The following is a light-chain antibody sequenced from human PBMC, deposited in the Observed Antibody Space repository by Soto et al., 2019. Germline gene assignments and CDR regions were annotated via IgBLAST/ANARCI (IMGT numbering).Light chain of an antibody. CDR2: ATS. CDR3: KQYNSYRT. J-gene: IGKJ1*01. Sequence: DLQMTQSPSTLSGSLGDSVTITCRASQTISTWLAWYQQQPGKAPELLIHATSILQSGVHSRFSGSGSGTEFTLTIRSLQPDDFATYYCKQYNSYRTFGQGTKVDIK. CDR1: QTISTW. V-gene: IGKV1-5*01.